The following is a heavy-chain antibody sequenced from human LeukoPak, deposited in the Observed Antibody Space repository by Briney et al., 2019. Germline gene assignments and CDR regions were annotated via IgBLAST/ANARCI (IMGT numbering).Heavy chain of an antibody. CDR1: GFTFSSYE. CDR3: ARAPLHVVMYHYFDY. V-gene: IGHV3-21*01. J-gene: IGHJ4*02. D-gene: IGHD3-16*01. Sequence: PGGSLRPSCAASGFTFSSYEMNWVRQAPGQGLEWVSSITSGSSYIYYADSVKGRFTISRDNAKSSLYLQMNSLRAEDTALYYCARAPLHVVMYHYFDYWGQGTLVTVSS. CDR2: ITSGSSYI.